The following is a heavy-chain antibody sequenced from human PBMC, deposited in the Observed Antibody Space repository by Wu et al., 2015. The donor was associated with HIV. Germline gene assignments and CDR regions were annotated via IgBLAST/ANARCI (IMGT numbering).Heavy chain of an antibody. Sequence: QVQLVQSGAEVKKPGASVKVSCKVSGYSFTDFYIHWVRQAPGQGLEWMGWLNPNSGATNYARKFQGRVTMTRDTSISTAYMELSRLRSDDTAVYYCVRRGGWAYDQYYFDYWGRGTLVTVSS. V-gene: IGHV1-2*02. D-gene: IGHD3-3*01. CDR1: GYSFTDFY. CDR2: LNPNSGAT. J-gene: IGHJ4*01. CDR3: VRRGGWAYDQYYFDY.